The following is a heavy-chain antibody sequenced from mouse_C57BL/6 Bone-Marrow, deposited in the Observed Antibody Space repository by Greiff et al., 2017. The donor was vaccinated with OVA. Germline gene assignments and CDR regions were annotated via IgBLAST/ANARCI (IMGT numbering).Heavy chain of an antibody. V-gene: IGHV5-12*01. CDR2: ISNGGGST. Sequence: EVKLVDSGGGLVQPGGSLKLSCAASGFTFSDYYMYWVRQTPEKRLEWVAYISNGGGSTYYPDTVKGRFTISRDNAKNTLYLQMSRLKSEDTAMYYCARSHHYYGSRYFDVWGTGTTVTVSS. D-gene: IGHD1-1*01. J-gene: IGHJ1*03. CDR3: ARSHHYYGSRYFDV. CDR1: GFTFSDYY.